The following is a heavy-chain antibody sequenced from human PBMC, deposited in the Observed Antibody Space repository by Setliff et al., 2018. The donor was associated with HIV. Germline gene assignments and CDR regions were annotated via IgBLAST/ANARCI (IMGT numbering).Heavy chain of an antibody. CDR3: ARTRGRALVSYYFDN. CDR2: VSHSGST. J-gene: IGHJ4*02. Sequence: SETLSLTCAVSGVSISSSNWWTWVRQPPGKGLEWIGEVSHSGSTNYNPSLKSRVTISVDTSKNQFSPKLNSVTAADTAVYFCARTRGRALVSYYFDNWGQGRLVTVSS. V-gene: IGHV4-4*02. CDR1: GVSISSSNW. D-gene: IGHD3-16*01.